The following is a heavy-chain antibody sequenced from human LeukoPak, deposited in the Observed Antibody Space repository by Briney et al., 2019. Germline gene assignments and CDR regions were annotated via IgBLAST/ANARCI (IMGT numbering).Heavy chain of an antibody. CDR1: GYTFTSYY. V-gene: IGHV1-46*01. J-gene: IGHJ3*02. CDR2: INPSGGST. D-gene: IGHD6-19*01. Sequence: ASVKVSCKASGYTFTSYYMHWVRQAPGQGLEWMGIINPSGGSTGYAQKFQGRVTITADKSTSTAYMELSSLRSEDTAVYYCARDYESAPAVAGTSPDAFDIWGQGTMVTVSS. CDR3: ARDYESAPAVAGTSPDAFDI.